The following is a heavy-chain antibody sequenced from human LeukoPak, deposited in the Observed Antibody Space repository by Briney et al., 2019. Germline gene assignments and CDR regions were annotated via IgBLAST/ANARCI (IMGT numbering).Heavy chain of an antibody. J-gene: IGHJ4*02. CDR1: GFTFSSYG. CDR2: ISYDGSNK. CDR3: AKAASLWFGELEGLFDY. V-gene: IGHV3-30*18. D-gene: IGHD3-10*01. Sequence: GRSLRLSCAASGFTFSSYGMHWVRQAPGKGLEWVAVISYDGSNKYYADSVKGRFTISRDNSKNTLYLQMNSLRAEDTAVYYCAKAASLWFGELEGLFDYWGQGTLVTVSS.